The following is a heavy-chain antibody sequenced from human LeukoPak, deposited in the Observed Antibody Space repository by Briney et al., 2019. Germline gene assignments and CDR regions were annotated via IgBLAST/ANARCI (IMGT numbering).Heavy chain of an antibody. V-gene: IGHV3-7*01. CDR1: GFTFSSYS. J-gene: IGHJ4*02. CDR3: ARVIPPQDY. Sequence: GGSLRLSCAAPGFTFSSYSMNWVRQAPGKGLEWVANIKQDGSEKYYVDSVKGRFTISRDNAKNSLYLQMNSLRAEDTAVYYCARVIPPQDYWGQGTLVTVSS. CDR2: IKQDGSEK.